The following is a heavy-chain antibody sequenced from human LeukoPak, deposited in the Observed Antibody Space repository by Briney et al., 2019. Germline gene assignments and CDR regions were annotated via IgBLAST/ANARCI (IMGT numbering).Heavy chain of an antibody. D-gene: IGHD4-17*01. CDR2: IYSGDTT. CDR1: GFTVSTNS. J-gene: IGHJ4*02. V-gene: IGHV3-66*04. CDR3: ARRGYGDYAPFDY. Sequence: GGSLRLSCAVSGFTVSTNSMTWVRQAPGKGLEWVSLIYSGDTTYYADSVKGRFTISRDNSKNTLYLQMNSLRADDTALYYCARRGYGDYAPFDYWGQGTLATVSS.